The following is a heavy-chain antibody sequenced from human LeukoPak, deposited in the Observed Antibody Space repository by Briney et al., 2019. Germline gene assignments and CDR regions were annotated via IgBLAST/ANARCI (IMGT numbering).Heavy chain of an antibody. Sequence: GGSLRLSCAASGFTFSSYAMSWVRQAPGKGLEWVSAISGSGGSSYYADSVKGRFTISRDNFKNTLYLQMNSLRAEDTAVYYCAKDPRTRVTGSYYVGDYWVQGTLVTVSS. J-gene: IGHJ4*02. V-gene: IGHV3-23*01. CDR3: AKDPRTRVTGSYYVGDY. D-gene: IGHD1-26*01. CDR1: GFTFSSYA. CDR2: ISGSGGSS.